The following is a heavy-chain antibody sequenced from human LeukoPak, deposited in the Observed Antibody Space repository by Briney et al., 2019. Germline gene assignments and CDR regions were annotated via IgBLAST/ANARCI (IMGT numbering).Heavy chain of an antibody. CDR3: ARGGSTGYNYNAFDM. V-gene: IGHV3-48*04. CDR2: ISSSGDII. D-gene: IGHD3-22*01. J-gene: IGHJ3*02. Sequence: GGSLRLSCAASGFTVSSNYMNWVRLAPGKGLEWVSFISSSGDIIHYADSVKGRFTISRDNAKNSLYLQMNSLRAEDTAVYYCARGGSTGYNYNAFDMWGQGTMVAVSS. CDR1: GFTVSSNY.